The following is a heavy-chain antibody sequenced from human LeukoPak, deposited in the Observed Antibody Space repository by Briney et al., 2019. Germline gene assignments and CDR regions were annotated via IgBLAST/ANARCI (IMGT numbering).Heavy chain of an antibody. Sequence: PGGSLRLSCAASGFTFDDYAMHWVRQAPGKGLEWVSGISWNSGSIGYADSVKGRFTISRDNAKNSLYLQMNSLRAEDTALYYCARGYRSGWYLFDYWGQGTLVTVSS. J-gene: IGHJ4*02. V-gene: IGHV3-9*01. CDR1: GFTFDDYA. CDR2: ISWNSGSI. CDR3: ARGYRSGWYLFDY. D-gene: IGHD6-19*01.